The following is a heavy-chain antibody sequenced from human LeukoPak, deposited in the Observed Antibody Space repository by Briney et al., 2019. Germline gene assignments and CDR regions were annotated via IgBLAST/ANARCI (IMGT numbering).Heavy chain of an antibody. Sequence: SETLSLTCRFYRGAHRGYYWTGIRQPPGKGLEWIGEINHSASTNYIPSLTSRVTMSLDTSKNQFSLKLTSVTAAATAVYNSAAGATPRVFWGQGTLVTVSS. CDR1: RGAHRGYY. V-gene: IGHV4-34*01. CDR2: INHSAST. D-gene: IGHD3-10*01. CDR3: AAGATPRVF. J-gene: IGHJ4*02.